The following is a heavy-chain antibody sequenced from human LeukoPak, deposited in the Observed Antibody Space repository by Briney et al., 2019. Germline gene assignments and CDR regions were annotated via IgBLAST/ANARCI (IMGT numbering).Heavy chain of an antibody. V-gene: IGHV3-33*08. CDR2: IFYDGGNK. CDR3: AGINSSSLYLDY. Sequence: AGSLRLSCAASGFTFSSYGRHWGRHAPGEGLEWGAGIFYDGGNKYYADSVKGRFTISRDKSKITLCLQLSSMRAEDTAVYYCAGINSSSLYLDYWGQGALVTVSS. D-gene: IGHD6-13*01. CDR1: GFTFSSYG. J-gene: IGHJ4*02.